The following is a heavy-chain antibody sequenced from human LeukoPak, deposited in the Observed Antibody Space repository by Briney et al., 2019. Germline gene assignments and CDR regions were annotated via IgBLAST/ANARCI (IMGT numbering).Heavy chain of an antibody. CDR2: MNPNSGNT. Sequence: GASVKVSCTASGYTFTSYDINWVRQATGQGLEWMGWMNPNSGNTGYAQKFQGRVTMTRNTSISTAYMELSSLRSEDTAVYYCARAAIAAFGTDNWFDPWGQGTLVTVSS. V-gene: IGHV1-8*01. D-gene: IGHD6-6*01. J-gene: IGHJ5*02. CDR1: GYTFTSYD. CDR3: ARAAIAAFGTDNWFDP.